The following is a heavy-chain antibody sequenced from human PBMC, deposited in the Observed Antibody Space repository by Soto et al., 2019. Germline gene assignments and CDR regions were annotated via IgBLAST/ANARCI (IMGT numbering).Heavy chain of an antibody. CDR2: IKSKTDGGTT. CDR1: GFTFTNAW. D-gene: IGHD1-20*01. CDR3: ISDSYNTILRDLFDY. Sequence: GGSLRLSCAASGFTFTNAWINWVRQAPGKGPEWVGRIKSKTDGGTTDYAEPVKGRFAISRDDSNNMVYLQMNSLKIEDTAVYYCISDSYNTILRDLFDYWTHGT. J-gene: IGHJ4*01. V-gene: IGHV3-15*07.